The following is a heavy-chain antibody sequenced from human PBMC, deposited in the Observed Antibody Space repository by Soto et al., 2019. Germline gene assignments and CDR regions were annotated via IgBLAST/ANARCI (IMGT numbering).Heavy chain of an antibody. V-gene: IGHV4-59*01. J-gene: IGHJ4*02. CDR1: GVSISSYY. Sequence: PSETLSLTCAVSGVSISSYYWSWIRQPPGKGLEWIGYIYYSGSTYYNPSLKSRVTISVDTSKNQFSLKLSSVTAADTAVYYCARARATIAAAAIFDCWGQGTLVTVSS. CDR2: IYYSGST. D-gene: IGHD6-13*01. CDR3: ARARATIAAAAIFDC.